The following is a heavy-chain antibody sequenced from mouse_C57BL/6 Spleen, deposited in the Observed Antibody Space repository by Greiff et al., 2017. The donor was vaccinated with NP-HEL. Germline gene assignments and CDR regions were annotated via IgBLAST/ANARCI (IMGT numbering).Heavy chain of an antibody. CDR1: GYTFTSYW. CDR2: IDPSDSYT. J-gene: IGHJ4*01. CDR3: ARVDYGNYVGYAMDY. Sequence: QVQLQQSGAELVRPGTSVKLSCKASGYTFTSYWMHWVKQRPGQGLEWIGVIDPSDSYTNYNQKFKGKATLTVDTSSSTAYMQLSSLTSEDSAVYYCARVDYGNYVGYAMDYWGQGTSVTVSS. V-gene: IGHV1-59*01. D-gene: IGHD2-1*01.